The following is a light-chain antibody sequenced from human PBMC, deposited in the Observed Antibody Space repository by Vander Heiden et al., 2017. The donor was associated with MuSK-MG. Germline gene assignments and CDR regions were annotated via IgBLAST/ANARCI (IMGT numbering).Light chain of an antibody. CDR1: QGISSY. CDR3: QQYYSYPRT. V-gene: IGKV1-8*01. CDR2: AAS. J-gene: IGKJ3*01. Sequence: AIRMTQSPSSFSASTGDRVTITCRASQGISSYLAWYQQKPGKAPKLLIYAASTLQSGVPSRFSGSGSGTDFTLTISCLQSEDFATYYCQQYYSYPRTFGHGTKVDIK.